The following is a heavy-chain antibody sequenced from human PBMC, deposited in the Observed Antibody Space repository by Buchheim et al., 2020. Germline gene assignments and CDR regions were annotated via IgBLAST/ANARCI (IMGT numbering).Heavy chain of an antibody. CDR2: ISYDGSNK. V-gene: IGHV3-30*18. D-gene: IGHD5-18*01. CDR3: AKRLSPSGYSYGEGYGMDV. J-gene: IGHJ6*02. Sequence: QVQLVESGGGVVQPGRSLRLSCAASGFTFSSYGMHWVRQAPGKGLEWVAVISYDGSNKYYADSVKGRFTISRDNSKTTLYLQMNSLRAEDTAVYYCAKRLSPSGYSYGEGYGMDVWGQGTT. CDR1: GFTFSSYG.